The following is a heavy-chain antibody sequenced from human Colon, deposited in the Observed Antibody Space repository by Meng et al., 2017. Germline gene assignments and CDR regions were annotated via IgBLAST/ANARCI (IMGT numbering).Heavy chain of an antibody. Sequence: QVQLQEWVPVWVKLSRMTSLTCTVSGGLFSSGSCSWGWIRQPAGKGLEWVGHIYALGGPNYNPSVRRRVTMLLDTFKNQFSLTLKSVTAADTALYFCARDQSAAGDGDAFDIWGQGTMVTVSS. V-gene: IGHV4-61*09. D-gene: IGHD6-13*01. CDR1: GGLFSSGSCS. CDR3: ARDQSAAGDGDAFDI. CDR2: IYALGGP. J-gene: IGHJ3*02.